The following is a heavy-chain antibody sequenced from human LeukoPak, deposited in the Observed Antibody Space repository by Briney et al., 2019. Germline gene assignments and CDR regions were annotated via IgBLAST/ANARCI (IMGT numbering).Heavy chain of an antibody. Sequence: GGSLRLSCAASGFTFSSYWMHWVRQAPGKGLEYVSAISSNGGSTNYANSVKGRFTISRDNSNNTLYLQMGSLRADDMAVYYCARFPSSGPNYWGQGTLVTVSS. V-gene: IGHV3-64*01. CDR3: ARFPSSGPNY. D-gene: IGHD3-22*01. CDR1: GFTFSSYW. J-gene: IGHJ4*02. CDR2: ISSNGGST.